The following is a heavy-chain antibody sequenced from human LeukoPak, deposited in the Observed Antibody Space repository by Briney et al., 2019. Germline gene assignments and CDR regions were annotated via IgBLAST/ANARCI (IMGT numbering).Heavy chain of an antibody. V-gene: IGHV4-59*12. CDR3: ARAIARFYSSGYYYDY. Sequence: SETLSLTCTVSGGSISGDYWSWIRQSPGKGLEWIAYIHSSGSTSYNPSLKSRVTISVDTSKNQFSLKLSSVTAADTAVYYCARAIARFYSSGYYYDYWGQGTLVTVSS. CDR2: IHSSGST. J-gene: IGHJ4*02. D-gene: IGHD3-22*01. CDR1: GGSISGDY.